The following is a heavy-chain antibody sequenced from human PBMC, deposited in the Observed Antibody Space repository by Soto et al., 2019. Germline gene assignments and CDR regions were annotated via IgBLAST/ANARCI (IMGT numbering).Heavy chain of an antibody. V-gene: IGHV2-5*02. J-gene: IGHJ5*02. Sequence: QITLKESGPTLVKPTQTLTLTCTFSGFSLSTSGVGVGWIRQPPGKALEWLALIYWDDDKRYSPSLKSRLTITKDTSKNQVVLTMTTMDPVDTATYSCAHRRGGAAVFDPWGQGTLVTVSS. CDR1: GFSLSTSGVG. CDR3: AHRRGGAAVFDP. CDR2: IYWDDDK. D-gene: IGHD6-13*01.